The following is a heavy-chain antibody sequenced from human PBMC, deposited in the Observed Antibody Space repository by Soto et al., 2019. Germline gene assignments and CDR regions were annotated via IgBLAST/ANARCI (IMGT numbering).Heavy chain of an antibody. J-gene: IGHJ3*02. V-gene: IGHV1-46*01. CDR2: INPSGGST. CDR3: ARDLYGELRFPHAFDI. Sequence: ASVKVSCKASGYTFTSYYMHWVRQAPGQGLEWMGIINPSGGSTSYAQKFQGRVTMTRDTSTSTVYMELSSLRSEDTAVYYCARDLYGELRFPHAFDIWGQGTMVTVSS. CDR1: GYTFTSYY. D-gene: IGHD1-7*01.